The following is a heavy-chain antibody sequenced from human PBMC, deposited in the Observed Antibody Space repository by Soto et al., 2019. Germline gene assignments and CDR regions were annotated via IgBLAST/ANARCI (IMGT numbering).Heavy chain of an antibody. CDR3: AKDHLVGQWLVPGY. CDR1: GFTFDDYT. D-gene: IGHD6-19*01. Sequence: EVQLVESGGVVVQPGGSLRLSCAASGFTFDDYTMQWVRKAPGKGLEWVSLISWDGGSTYYADSVKGRFTISRDNSKNSLYLQMNSLRTEDTALYYCAKDHLVGQWLVPGYWGQGTLVTVSS. J-gene: IGHJ4*02. V-gene: IGHV3-43*01. CDR2: ISWDGGST.